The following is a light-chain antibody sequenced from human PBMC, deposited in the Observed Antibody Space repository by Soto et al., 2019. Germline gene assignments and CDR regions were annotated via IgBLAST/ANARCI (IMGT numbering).Light chain of an antibody. Sequence: SYVLTQPPSVSVAPGETARITCGGNNIGTKSVHWYQQKPGQAPVLVIYSDSDRPSGIPERLSHSNSGNTATLTISRVEGGDEADYFCQVWDSDSDHPVFGGGTKLTVL. V-gene: IGLV3-21*04. J-gene: IGLJ2*01. CDR2: SDS. CDR1: NIGTKS. CDR3: QVWDSDSDHPV.